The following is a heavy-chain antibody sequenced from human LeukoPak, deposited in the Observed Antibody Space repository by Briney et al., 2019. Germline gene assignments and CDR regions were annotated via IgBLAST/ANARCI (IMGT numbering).Heavy chain of an antibody. D-gene: IGHD3-3*01. J-gene: IGHJ5*02. CDR2: ISAYNGNT. CDR1: GDTFSSYA. V-gene: IGHV1-18*01. CDR3: ARGSEWLTRRHTWFDP. Sequence: ASVKVSCKASGDTFSSYAISWVRQAPGQGLEWMGWISAYNGNTNYAQKLQGRVTMTTDTSTSTAYMELRSLRSDDTAVYYCARGSEWLTRRHTWFDPWGQGTLVTVSS.